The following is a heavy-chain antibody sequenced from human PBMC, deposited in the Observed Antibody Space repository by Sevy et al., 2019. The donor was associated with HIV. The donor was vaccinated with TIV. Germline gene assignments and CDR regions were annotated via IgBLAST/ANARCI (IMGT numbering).Heavy chain of an antibody. J-gene: IGHJ3*02. CDR1: GGTFSSYA. Sequence: ASVKVSCKASGGTFSSYAISWVRQAPGQGLEWMGGIIPIFGTANYAQKFQGRVTITADKSTSTAYMELSSLRSEDTAVYYCASFYGSSWGNAFDIWGQGTMVTVSS. D-gene: IGHD6-13*01. CDR2: IIPIFGTA. V-gene: IGHV1-69*06. CDR3: ASFYGSSWGNAFDI.